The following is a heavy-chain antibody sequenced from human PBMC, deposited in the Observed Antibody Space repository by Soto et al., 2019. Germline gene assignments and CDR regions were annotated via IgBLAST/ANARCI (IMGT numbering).Heavy chain of an antibody. CDR2: IVVGSGNT. CDR3: AADAVAGPDYYYYGMDV. J-gene: IGHJ6*02. Sequence: GGPVKVSRKASGFTLTSSSFQGGRQARGQRLEWIGWIVVGSGNTNYAQKFQERVTITRDMSTSTAYMELSSLRSEDTAVYYCAADAVAGPDYYYYGMDVWGQGTTVTVSS. V-gene: IGHV1-58*01. CDR1: GFTLTSSS. D-gene: IGHD6-19*01.